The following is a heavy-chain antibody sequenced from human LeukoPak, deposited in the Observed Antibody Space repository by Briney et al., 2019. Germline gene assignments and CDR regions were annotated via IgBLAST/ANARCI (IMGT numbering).Heavy chain of an antibody. CDR3: ARSRLDY. CDR1: GGSFSGYY. CDR2: INHSGST. J-gene: IGHJ4*02. Sequence: SETLSLTCAVYGGSFSGYYWSWIRQPPGKGLEWIGEINHSGSTNHNPSLKSRVTISVDTSKNQFSLKLSSVTAADTAVYYCARSRLDYWGQGTLVTVSS. V-gene: IGHV4-34*01.